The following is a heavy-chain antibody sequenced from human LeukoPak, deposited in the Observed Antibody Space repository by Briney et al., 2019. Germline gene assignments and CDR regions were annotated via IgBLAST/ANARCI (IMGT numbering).Heavy chain of an antibody. D-gene: IGHD3-22*01. J-gene: IGHJ4*02. CDR2: IKSKADGGTA. CDR1: GFPFSVVW. Sequence: GGSLRLSCAASGFPFSVVWMSWVRQAPGKGLEWVGRIKSKADGGTADYAAPLKGRFTFSRDESKNTIYLGMQSLKTADTAVSYCTTDWYYYDSSGYYPIFWGQGTLVTVSS. CDR3: TTDWYYYDSSGYYPIF. V-gene: IGHV3-15*01.